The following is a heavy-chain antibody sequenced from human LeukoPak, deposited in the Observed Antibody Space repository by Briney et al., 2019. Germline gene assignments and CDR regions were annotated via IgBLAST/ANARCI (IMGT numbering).Heavy chain of an antibody. CDR1: GIAVSGNY. J-gene: IGHJ5*02. D-gene: IGHD1-14*01. V-gene: IGHV3-53*01. CDR2: ISINTNT. Sequence: GGSLRLSCAASGIAVSGNYMTWVRQPPGKGLEWVSFISINTNTFYADSVRGRFIISRDRSKNTLLLQMNSLRDEDSAVYYCGIPQTWDHRFEAWGQGTLVTVSS. CDR3: GIPQTWDHRFEA.